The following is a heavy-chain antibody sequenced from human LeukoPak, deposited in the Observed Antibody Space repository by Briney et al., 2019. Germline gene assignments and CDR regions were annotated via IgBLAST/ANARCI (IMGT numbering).Heavy chain of an antibody. CDR1: GFTFDDYG. Sequence: GGSLRLSCAASGFTFDDYGMSWVRQAPGKGLEWVSAISGSGGSTYYADSVKGRFTISRDNSKNTLYLQMNSLRAEDTAVYYCAKFGYYGSGTAFDYWGQGTLVTVSS. J-gene: IGHJ4*02. D-gene: IGHD3-10*01. V-gene: IGHV3-23*01. CDR3: AKFGYYGSGTAFDY. CDR2: ISGSGGST.